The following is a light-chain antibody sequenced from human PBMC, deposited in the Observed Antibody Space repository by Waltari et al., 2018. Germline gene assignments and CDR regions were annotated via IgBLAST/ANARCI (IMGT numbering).Light chain of an antibody. J-gene: IGLJ2*01. CDR3: SSYTSTSTVL. V-gene: IGLV2-14*01. CDR2: EVT. Sequence: QSALTQPASVSGSPGQSIIISCPGTSSDVGDYNSISWYQQHPGKAPKLMIYEVTNRPSGVSNRFSGSKSGNTASLTISGLQAEDEADYYCSSYTSTSTVLFGGGTKLTVL. CDR1: SSDVGDYNS.